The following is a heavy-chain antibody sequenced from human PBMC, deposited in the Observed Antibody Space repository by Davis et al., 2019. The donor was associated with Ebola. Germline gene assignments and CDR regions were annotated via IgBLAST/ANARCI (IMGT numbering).Heavy chain of an antibody. J-gene: IGHJ5*01. CDR1: GGSISSTTCN. V-gene: IGHV4-39*07. Sequence: SETLSLTCSVSGGSISSTTCNWDWIRQPPGKGLEWIASIYYSGSTYYNPSLKSRVTISLDTSKNQFSLRLTSVTAVDTAVYYCARKTSSGFDSWGQGTLVTVSS. CDR3: ARKTSSGFDS. CDR2: IYYSGST.